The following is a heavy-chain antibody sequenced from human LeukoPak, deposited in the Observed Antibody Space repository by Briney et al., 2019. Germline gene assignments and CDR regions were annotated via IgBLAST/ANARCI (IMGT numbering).Heavy chain of an antibody. V-gene: IGHV1-46*01. CDR1: GYTLTELS. CDR2: INPSGGST. CDR3: ARVYQYPHTFDY. Sequence: ASVKVSCKVSGYTLTELSMHWVRQAPGQGLEWMGIINPSGGSTSYAQKFQGRVTMTRDTSTSTVYMELSSLRSEDTAVYYCARVYQYPHTFDYWGQGTLVTVSS. J-gene: IGHJ4*02. D-gene: IGHD2-2*02.